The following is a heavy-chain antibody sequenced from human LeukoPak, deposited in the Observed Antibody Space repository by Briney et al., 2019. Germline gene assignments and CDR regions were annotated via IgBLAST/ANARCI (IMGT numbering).Heavy chain of an antibody. CDR2: IKQDGSEK. D-gene: IGHD3-10*01. V-gene: IGHV3-7*01. Sequence: GGSLRLSCAASGFTFSNYWMSWVRQAPGKGLEWVASIKQDGSEKYYVDSVKGRFTISRDNAKNSLYLQMNSLRAEDTAVYYCARADGSGSPYYYYYMDVWGKGTTVTVSS. CDR3: ARADGSGSPYYYYYMDV. J-gene: IGHJ6*03. CDR1: GFTFSNYW.